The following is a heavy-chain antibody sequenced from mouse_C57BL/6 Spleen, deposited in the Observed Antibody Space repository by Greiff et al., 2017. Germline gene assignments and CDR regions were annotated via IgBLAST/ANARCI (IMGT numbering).Heavy chain of an antibody. CDR2: IYPSDSET. V-gene: IGHV1-61*01. J-gene: IGHJ4*01. D-gene: IGHD2-2*01. CDR1: GYTFTSYW. CDR3: ARERVSTMVTTTTAGYAMDY. Sequence: QVQLQQPGAELVRPGSSVKLSCKASGYTFTSYWMDWVKQRPGQGLEWIGNIYPSDSETHYNQKFKDKATLNVDKSSSTAYMQLSSLTSEDSAVYYCARERVSTMVTTTTAGYAMDYWGQGTSVTVSS.